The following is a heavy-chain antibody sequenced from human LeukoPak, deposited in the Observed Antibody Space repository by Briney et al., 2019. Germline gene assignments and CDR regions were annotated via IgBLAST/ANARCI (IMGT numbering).Heavy chain of an antibody. V-gene: IGHV1-18*01. J-gene: IGHJ4*02. CDR3: ARATGGYGGYYLDN. Sequence: GASVKVSCKASGYTFTNYGITWVRQAPGQGLEWMGWISGYNANTHYTQKFQERVTMTTDTSTGTAYMELTSLTSDDTALYYCARATGGYGGYYLDNWGQGIQVTVSS. CDR1: GYTFTNYG. CDR2: ISGYNANT. D-gene: IGHD4-17*01.